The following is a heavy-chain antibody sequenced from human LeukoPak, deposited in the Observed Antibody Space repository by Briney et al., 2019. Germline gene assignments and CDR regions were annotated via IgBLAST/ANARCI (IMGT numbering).Heavy chain of an antibody. J-gene: IGHJ4*02. Sequence: ASVKVSCKTSGYTSTNDYMHWVRQAPGQGLERMGVINPGDGTTKYAQKFQGRVTMTRDTSTSTLYMELSSLRSEDTAMYYCSKVGQLVFDYWGQGTLVTVSS. CDR2: INPGDGTT. V-gene: IGHV1-46*03. CDR1: GYTSTNDY. D-gene: IGHD6-6*01. CDR3: SKVGQLVFDY.